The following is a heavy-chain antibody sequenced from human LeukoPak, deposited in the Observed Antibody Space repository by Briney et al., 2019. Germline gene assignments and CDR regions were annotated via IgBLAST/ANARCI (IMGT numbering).Heavy chain of an antibody. CDR1: GYSFSTQW. D-gene: IGHD1-26*01. J-gene: IGHJ3*02. Sequence: GESLKISCKGSGYSFSTQWIGWVRQMPGKGLEWMGIIYPGDSDTRYSPSFQGQVTISADKSMSTAYLQWSSLKASDTAMYYCARRRGRYSGDAFDIWGQGTMVTVSS. CDR2: IYPGDSDT. V-gene: IGHV5-51*01. CDR3: ARRRGRYSGDAFDI.